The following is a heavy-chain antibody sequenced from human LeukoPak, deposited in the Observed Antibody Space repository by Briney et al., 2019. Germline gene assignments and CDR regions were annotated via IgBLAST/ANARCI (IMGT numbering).Heavy chain of an antibody. D-gene: IGHD3-22*01. CDR2: ISGSGGST. Sequence: GGSLRLSCAASGFTFSSYAMSWVRQAPGKGLEWVSAISGSGGSTYYADSVKGHFTISRDNSRNTLYLQMNSLKTEDTAVYYCTREGYYYDSSGYYFYFDYWGQGTLVTVSS. V-gene: IGHV3-23*01. CDR1: GFTFSSYA. CDR3: TREGYYYDSSGYYFYFDY. J-gene: IGHJ4*02.